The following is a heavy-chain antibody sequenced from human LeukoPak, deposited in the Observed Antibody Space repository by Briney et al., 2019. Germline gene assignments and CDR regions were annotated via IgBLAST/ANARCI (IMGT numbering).Heavy chain of an antibody. CDR3: ASSFSDDFWSGHF. D-gene: IGHD3-3*01. CDR1: RITFTYW. V-gene: IGHV3-7*01. Sequence: GGSLRLSCAASRITFTYWMSWVRQAPGKGLEWVANIKQDGSEKYYVDSVKGRSTISRDNAKKSLFLQMNSLRAQDTAVYYCASSFSDDFWSGHFWGQGTLVTVSS. J-gene: IGHJ4*02. CDR2: IKQDGSEK.